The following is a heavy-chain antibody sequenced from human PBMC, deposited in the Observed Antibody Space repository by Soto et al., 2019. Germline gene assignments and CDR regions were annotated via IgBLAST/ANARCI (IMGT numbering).Heavy chain of an antibody. V-gene: IGHV4-59*01. Sequence: QVQLQVSAPGLVKPSETLSLTCTVSGDSISAYSWSWVRQPPGKRLEWIGNIDYNGNTKYNPSLKSRVTMSVDTSKNQFSLKLISVTAADTAKYFCAREGNLGRWLQPLDFWGQGTLVTVSS. CDR3: AREGNLGRWLQPLDF. D-gene: IGHD5-12*01. J-gene: IGHJ4*02. CDR1: GDSISAYS. CDR2: IDYNGNT.